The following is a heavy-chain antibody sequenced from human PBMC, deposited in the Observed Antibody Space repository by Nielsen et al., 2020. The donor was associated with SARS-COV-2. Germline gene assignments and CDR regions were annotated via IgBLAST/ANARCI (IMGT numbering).Heavy chain of an antibody. J-gene: IGHJ4*02. Sequence: GESLKISCAASGFTFSTYAMTWVRQAPGKGLEWVAIISYDGSNKYYADSVKGRFAISRDNSRNTLYLQMNSLRAEDTAVYYCARGDSDGLLDYWGQGTLVTVSS. V-gene: IGHV3-30*09. CDR1: GFTFSTYA. D-gene: IGHD3-22*01. CDR3: ARGDSDGLLDY. CDR2: ISYDGSNK.